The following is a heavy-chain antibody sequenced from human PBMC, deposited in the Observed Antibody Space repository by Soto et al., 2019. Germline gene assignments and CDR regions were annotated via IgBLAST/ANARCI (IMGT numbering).Heavy chain of an antibody. V-gene: IGHV4-31*03. CDR3: ARDRSEYQLPGRDYYYYGMDV. D-gene: IGHD2-2*01. J-gene: IGHJ6*02. Sequence: SETLSLTCTVSGGSINSGGYYWSWIRQHPGKGLEWIGYIYYSGSTYYNPSLKSRVTISVDTSKNQFPLKLSSVTAADTAVYYCARDRSEYQLPGRDYYYYGMDVWGQGTTVTVSS. CDR1: GGSINSGGYY. CDR2: IYYSGST.